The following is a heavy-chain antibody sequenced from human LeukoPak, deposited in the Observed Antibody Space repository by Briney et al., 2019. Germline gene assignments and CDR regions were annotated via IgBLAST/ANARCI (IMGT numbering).Heavy chain of an antibody. V-gene: IGHV1-2*02. D-gene: IGHD2-2*01. CDR3: ARVELLSRAFDI. J-gene: IGHJ3*02. CDR2: INPNSGGT. Sequence: ASVKVSCKASGYTFTSYGISWVRQAPGQGLEWMGWINPNSGGTNYAQKFQGRVTMTRDTSISTAYMELSRLRSDDTAVYYCARVELLSRAFDIWGQGTMVTVSS. CDR1: GYTFTSYG.